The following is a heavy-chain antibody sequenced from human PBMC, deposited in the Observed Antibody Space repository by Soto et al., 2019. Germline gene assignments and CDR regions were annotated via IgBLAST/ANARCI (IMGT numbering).Heavy chain of an antibody. V-gene: IGHV1-8*01. Sequence: ASVEVSCKASGYTFTSYDINWVRQATGQGLEWMGWMNPNSGNTGYAQKFQGRVTMTRNTSISTAYMELSSLRSEDTAVYYCARAKYYYDSSGYYYEAYWFDPWGQGTLVTVSS. D-gene: IGHD3-22*01. CDR2: MNPNSGNT. J-gene: IGHJ5*02. CDR1: GYTFTSYD. CDR3: ARAKYYYDSSGYYYEAYWFDP.